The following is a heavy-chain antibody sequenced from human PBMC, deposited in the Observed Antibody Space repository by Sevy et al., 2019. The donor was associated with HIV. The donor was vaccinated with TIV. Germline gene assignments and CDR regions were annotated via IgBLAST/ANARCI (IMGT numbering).Heavy chain of an antibody. CDR1: GGSITSLY. D-gene: IGHD1-26*01. J-gene: IGHJ4*02. Sequence: SETLALTCTVSGGSITSLYWNWIRQPPGKGLEWIANIYYNGHINYNPSLKSRVTLSLDTSKNQFSLRLSSVTAADTAMYYCAGENAWGRGYSWGQGTLVTVTS. CDR2: IYYNGHI. CDR3: AGENAWGRGYS. V-gene: IGHV4-59*08.